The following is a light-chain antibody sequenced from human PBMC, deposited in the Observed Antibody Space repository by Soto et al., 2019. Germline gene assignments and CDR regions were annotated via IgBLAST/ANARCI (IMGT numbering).Light chain of an antibody. CDR3: QKYYGTPYT. V-gene: IGKV4-1*01. CDR2: WAS. Sequence: DIVMTQSPDSLAVSLGERATINCRSSQTILYSSNNKNYLAWYQQKPGQPPELLISWASTRDSGVPDRFSGSGSGTDFTLTISSLQAEDVAVYYCQKYYGTPYTFGQGTRLEIK. J-gene: IGKJ2*01. CDR1: QTILYSSNNKNY.